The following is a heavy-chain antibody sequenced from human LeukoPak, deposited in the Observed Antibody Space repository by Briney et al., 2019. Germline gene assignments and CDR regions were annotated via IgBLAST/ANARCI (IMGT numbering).Heavy chain of an antibody. CDR3: AKEYYDYVWGSYREYYFDY. Sequence: GSLRLSCAASGFTFSSYAMSWVRQAPGKGLEWVSAISGSGGSTYYADSVKGRFTISRDNSKNTLYLQMNSLRAEDTAVYYCAKEYYDYVWGSYREYYFDYWGQGTLVTVSS. J-gene: IGHJ4*02. D-gene: IGHD3-16*02. CDR2: ISGSGGST. CDR1: GFTFSSYA. V-gene: IGHV3-23*01.